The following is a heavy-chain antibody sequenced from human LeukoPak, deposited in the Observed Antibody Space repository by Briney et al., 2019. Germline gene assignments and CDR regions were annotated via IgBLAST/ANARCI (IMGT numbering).Heavy chain of an antibody. J-gene: IGHJ4*02. V-gene: IGHV1-69*04. CDR3: AKTYIAVAGKGDY. CDR2: IIPIFGIA. D-gene: IGHD6-19*01. Sequence: GASVKFSCKAYALTFSSSAISWVRQATGQGLGWMGRIIPIFGIANYAQKFQGRVTITADKSTSTAYMELSSLRSEDTAVYYCAKTYIAVAGKGDYWGQGTLVTVSS. CDR1: ALTFSSSA.